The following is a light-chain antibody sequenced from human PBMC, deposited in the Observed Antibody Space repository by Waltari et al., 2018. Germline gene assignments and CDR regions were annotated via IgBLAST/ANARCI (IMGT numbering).Light chain of an antibody. CDR1: QVIGND. V-gene: IGKV1-6*02. Sequence: AIQMTQSPSSLSASVGDRVTISCRASQVIGNDLGWYQQKPGTAPKLLIYAASTLQSGVPSRFSGSGSGTDFTLTISSLQPEDFATYYCLQDYKYPRTFGQGTKVEIK. J-gene: IGKJ1*01. CDR3: LQDYKYPRT. CDR2: AAS.